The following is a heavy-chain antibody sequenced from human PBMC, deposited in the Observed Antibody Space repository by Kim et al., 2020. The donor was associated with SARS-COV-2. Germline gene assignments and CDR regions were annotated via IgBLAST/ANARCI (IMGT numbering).Heavy chain of an antibody. Sequence: SQTLSLTCAVYGASFSGYYWSWIRQPPGKGLEWIGEINHSGSTNYNPSLKSRVTISVDTSKNQFSLKLSSVTAADTAVYYCARDGSSSTRRVCYYYGMGVWGQGTTVTVSS. CDR3: ARDGSSSTRRVCYYYGMGV. CDR1: GASFSGYY. D-gene: IGHD6-13*01. V-gene: IGHV4-34*01. J-gene: IGHJ6*02. CDR2: INHSGST.